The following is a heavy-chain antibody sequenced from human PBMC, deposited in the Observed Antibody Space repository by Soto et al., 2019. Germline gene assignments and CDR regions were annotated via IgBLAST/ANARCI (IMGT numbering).Heavy chain of an antibody. V-gene: IGHV1-46*01. J-gene: IGHJ4*02. CDR1: GYTFTNYH. Sequence: QVQVVQSGAEVKKPGASVKVSCKTSGYTFTNYHVHWVRQAPGQGLEWMGAINPNGGSTTYAQHLQGRVTMTSDTSTSTVYMEMVSLRSDDSAVYYCALPKNTLGWYTFWGQGTLVTVS. D-gene: IGHD6-19*01. CDR2: INPNGGST. CDR3: ALPKNTLGWYTF.